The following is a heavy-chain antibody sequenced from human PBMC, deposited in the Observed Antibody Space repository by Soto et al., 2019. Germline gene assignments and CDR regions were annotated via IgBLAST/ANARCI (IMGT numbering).Heavy chain of an antibody. V-gene: IGHV1-69*02. Sequence: QVQLVQSGSDVKKAGSSVKVSCKASGDTFNFYTINWVRQAPGLGLEWMGRFNPILSMSNYAQKFEGRVTITADTSTNTAYMELSRLRVEDTAMYYCVTSYGSGYRAFDFWGQGALVTVSS. D-gene: IGHD3-10*01. CDR2: FNPILSMS. J-gene: IGHJ4*02. CDR3: VTSYGSGYRAFDF. CDR1: GDTFNFYT.